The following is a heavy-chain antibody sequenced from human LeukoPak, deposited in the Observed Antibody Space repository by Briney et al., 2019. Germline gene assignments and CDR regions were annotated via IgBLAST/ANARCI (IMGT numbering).Heavy chain of an antibody. Sequence: ASVKASCKVSGYTLTELSMHWVRQAPGKGLEWMGGFDPEDGETIYAQKFQGRVTMTEDTSTDTAYMELSSLRSEDTAVYYCATGHDYGDYYIKYYFDYWGQGTLVTVSS. CDR1: GYTLTELS. CDR2: FDPEDGET. D-gene: IGHD4-17*01. CDR3: ATGHDYGDYYIKYYFDY. V-gene: IGHV1-24*01. J-gene: IGHJ4*02.